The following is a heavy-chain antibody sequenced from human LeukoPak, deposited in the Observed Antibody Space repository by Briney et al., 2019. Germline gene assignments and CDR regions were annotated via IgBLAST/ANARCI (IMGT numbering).Heavy chain of an antibody. J-gene: IGHJ4*02. CDR2: IYHSGST. CDR1: GGSISSSNW. CDR3: ARALSSSWYYFDY. V-gene: IGHV4-4*02. Sequence: SGTLSLTCAVSGGSISSSNWWSWVRQPPGKGLEWIGEIYHSGSTNYNPSLKSRVTILVDKSKNQFSLKLSSVTAADTAVYYCARALSSSWYYFDYWGQGTLVTVSS. D-gene: IGHD6-13*01.